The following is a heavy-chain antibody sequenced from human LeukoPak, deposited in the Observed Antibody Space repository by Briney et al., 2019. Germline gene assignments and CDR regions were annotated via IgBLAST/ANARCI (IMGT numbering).Heavy chain of an antibody. D-gene: IGHD3-10*01. V-gene: IGHV1-8*01. CDR3: ARGPDRDTMVRGVITR. CDR1: GYTFTSYD. Sequence: ASVKVSFKASGYTFTSYDINWVRQATGQGLEWMGWMNPNSGNTGYAQKFQGRVTMTRNTSISTAYMELSSLRSEDTAVYYCARGPDRDTMVRGVITRWGQGTLVTVSS. CDR2: MNPNSGNT. J-gene: IGHJ4*02.